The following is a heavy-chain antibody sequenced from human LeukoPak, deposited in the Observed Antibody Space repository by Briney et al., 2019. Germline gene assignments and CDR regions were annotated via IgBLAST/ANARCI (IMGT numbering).Heavy chain of an antibody. CDR3: ARRVTGRGTYYFDY. CDR1: GGSFSGYY. J-gene: IGHJ4*02. Sequence: SETLSLTCAVYGGSFSGYYWTWIRQPPGKGLEWIGYIYYSGSTNYNPSLRGRVTISLDTSKNQFSLKLNSVTAADTAVYYCARRVTGRGTYYFDYWGQGTLVTVSS. CDR2: IYYSGST. V-gene: IGHV4-59*08. D-gene: IGHD3-16*01.